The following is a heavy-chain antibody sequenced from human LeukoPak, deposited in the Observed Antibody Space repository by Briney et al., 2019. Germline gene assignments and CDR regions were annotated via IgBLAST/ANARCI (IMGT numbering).Heavy chain of an antibody. V-gene: IGHV4-30-4*01. Sequence: SQTLSLTCTVSGGSISSGDYYWSWIRQPPGKGLQWIAYMYYRGSTYYNPSLKSRVNISVDTSKNQFSLKLTSVTAADTAVYYCARDFAREDYGDAFDIWGQGTMVTVSS. J-gene: IGHJ3*02. CDR2: MYYRGST. D-gene: IGHD3-16*01. CDR1: GGSISSGDYY. CDR3: ARDFAREDYGDAFDI.